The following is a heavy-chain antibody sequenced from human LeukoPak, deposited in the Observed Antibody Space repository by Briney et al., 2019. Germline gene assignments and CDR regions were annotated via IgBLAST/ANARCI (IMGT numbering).Heavy chain of an antibody. CDR1: GFTFSSYS. V-gene: IGHV3-23*01. Sequence: PGGSLRLSCAASGFTFSSYSMSWVRQAPGKGLEWVSVICGSGGSTYYADSVKRLFTIPRDNSNNTLHLIMNTLREDYSVVYRWAKEERTAAGTFWGQGNLVTVSS. D-gene: IGHD6-13*01. CDR3: AKEERTAAGTF. J-gene: IGHJ4*02. CDR2: ICGSGGST.